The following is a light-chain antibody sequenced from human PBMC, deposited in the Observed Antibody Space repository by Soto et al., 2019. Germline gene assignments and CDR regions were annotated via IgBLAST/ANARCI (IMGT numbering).Light chain of an antibody. CDR3: QQYDSAPLS. Sequence: DIVPTEYPATLSLSPGERSTLSCRASQSVSSYLAWYQQKPGQAPRLLIYDASNRATGIPDRFSGSASETDFTLTINRLEPEDSAVYYCQQYDSAPLSLGPGTKVDIK. CDR1: QSVSSY. CDR2: DAS. V-gene: IGKV3-11*01. J-gene: IGKJ3*01.